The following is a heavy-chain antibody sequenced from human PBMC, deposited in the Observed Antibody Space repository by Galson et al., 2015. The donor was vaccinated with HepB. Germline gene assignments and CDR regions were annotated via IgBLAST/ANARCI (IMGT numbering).Heavy chain of an antibody. CDR1: GYTFTSYG. J-gene: IGHJ6*02. CDR3: AREIVATGAYYYYGMDV. CDR2: ISAYNGNT. D-gene: IGHD5-12*01. V-gene: IGHV1-18*01. Sequence: SVKVSCKASGYTFTSYGISWVRQAPGQGLEWMGWISAYNGNTNYAQKLQGRVTMTTDTSTSTAYMELRSLRSDDTAVYYCAREIVATGAYYYYGMDVWGQGTTVTVSS.